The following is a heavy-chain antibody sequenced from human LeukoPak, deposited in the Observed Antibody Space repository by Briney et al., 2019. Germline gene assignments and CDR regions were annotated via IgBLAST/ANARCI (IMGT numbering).Heavy chain of an antibody. CDR2: IWYDGSNK. J-gene: IGHJ6*02. Sequence: GGSLRLSCAASGFTFSSYGMHWVRQAPGKGLEWVAVIWYDGSNKYYADSVKGRLTISRDNSKNTLYLQMNSLRAEDTAVYYCARDGTYDFWSGYFTNYYYGMDVWGQGTTVTVSS. CDR3: ARDGTYDFWSGYFTNYYYGMDV. CDR1: GFTFSSYG. D-gene: IGHD3-3*01. V-gene: IGHV3-33*08.